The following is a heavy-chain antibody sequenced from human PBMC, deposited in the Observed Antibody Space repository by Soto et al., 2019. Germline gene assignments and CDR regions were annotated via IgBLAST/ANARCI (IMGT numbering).Heavy chain of an antibody. CDR3: SRGTYYPQSSGLHADY. D-gene: IGHD3-22*01. Sequence: GGSLRLSCATFGFTFNDYAMYWVRQAPGQGLEWVAMISSDGHHQFYVDNLRGRFTVSRDNSKNTLFLQMNSLRPGDTAVYYCSRGTYYPQSSGLHADYWGPGTVVTVSS. J-gene: IGHJ4*02. V-gene: IGHV3-30*03. CDR2: ISSDGHHQ. CDR1: GFTFNDYA.